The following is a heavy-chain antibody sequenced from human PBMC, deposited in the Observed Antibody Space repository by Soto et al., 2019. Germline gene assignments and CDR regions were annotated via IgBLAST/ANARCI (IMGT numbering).Heavy chain of an antibody. J-gene: IGHJ6*02. CDR3: AKEGEASSGWYDYYSGMDV. D-gene: IGHD6-19*01. Sequence: GGSLRLSCAASGFTFSSYAMSWVRQAPGKGLEWVSAISGSGGSTYYADSVKGRFTISRDNSKNTLYLQMNSLRAEDTAVYYCAKEGEASSGWYDYYSGMDVWGQGTTVTVSS. CDR1: GFTFSSYA. V-gene: IGHV3-23*01. CDR2: ISGSGGST.